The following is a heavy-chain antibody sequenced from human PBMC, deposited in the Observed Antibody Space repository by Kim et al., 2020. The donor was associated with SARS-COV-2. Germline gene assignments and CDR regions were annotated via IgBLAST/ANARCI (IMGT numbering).Heavy chain of an antibody. Sequence: SETLSLTCAVSGGSLIGFSWSWVRQPPGKGLERVGEMSHGGSPSYNPSLNSRVTISLDTSKNQISLNLTSASAAATGTSVCARVFVYSLREWGQGAQVTVSS. CDR3: ARVFVYSLRE. J-gene: IGHJ1*01. V-gene: IGHV4-34*01. D-gene: IGHD4-4*01. CDR1: GGSLIGFS. CDR2: MSHGGSP.